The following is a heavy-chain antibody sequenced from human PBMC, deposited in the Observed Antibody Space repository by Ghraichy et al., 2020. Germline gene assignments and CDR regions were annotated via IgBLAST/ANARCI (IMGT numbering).Heavy chain of an antibody. J-gene: IGHJ5*01. CDR1: GGSISSSSYY. CDR3: AAETGYYDYVWGSYRPGTNSDS. D-gene: IGHD3-16*02. V-gene: IGHV4-39*01. CDR2: IYYSGST. Sequence: SETLSLTCTVSGGSISSSSYYWGWIRQPPGKGLEWIGSIYYSGSTYYNPSLKSRVTISVDTSKNQFSLKLSSVTAADTAVYYCAAETGYYDYVWGSYRPGTNSDSWGQGTLVTVSS.